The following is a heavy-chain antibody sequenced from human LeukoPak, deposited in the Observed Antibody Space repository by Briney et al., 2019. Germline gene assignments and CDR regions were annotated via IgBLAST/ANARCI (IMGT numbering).Heavy chain of an antibody. J-gene: IGHJ6*02. D-gene: IGHD4-11*01. Sequence: SETLSLTCTVSGVSISSYYWSWIRQPPGKGLEWIGYIYYSGSTNYNPSLKSRVTISVDTSKNQFSLKLSSVTAADTAVYYCARTVTGGPYYYYGMDVWGQGTTVTVSS. CDR2: IYYSGST. CDR3: ARTVTGGPYYYYGMDV. V-gene: IGHV4-59*01. CDR1: GVSISSYY.